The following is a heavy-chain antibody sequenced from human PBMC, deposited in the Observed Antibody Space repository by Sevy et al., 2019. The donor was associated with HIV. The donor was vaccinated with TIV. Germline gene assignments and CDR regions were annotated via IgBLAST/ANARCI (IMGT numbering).Heavy chain of an antibody. Sequence: SETLSLTCTVSGGSISSSSYYWGWIRQPPGKGLEWIGSIYYSGSTYYNPSLKSRVTISVDTSKNQFSLKLSSVTAADTAXXXXARHESYDYIWGSYXLPXXXXXXWGQGTLVTVSS. CDR3: ARHESYDYIWGSYXLPXXXXXX. CDR1: GGSISSSSYY. D-gene: IGHD3-16*01. V-gene: IGHV4-39*01. CDR2: IYYSGST. J-gene: IGHJ4*02.